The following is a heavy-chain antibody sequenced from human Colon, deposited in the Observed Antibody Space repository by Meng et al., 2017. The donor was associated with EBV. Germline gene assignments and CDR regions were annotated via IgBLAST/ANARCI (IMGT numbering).Heavy chain of an antibody. D-gene: IGHD1-26*01. CDR2: IDDSGST. CDR1: GVSISSNIR. V-gene: IGHV4-4*02. J-gene: IGHJ4*02. Sequence: QGPRRGPGPGLWKPSGTRSLTCGVSGVSISSNIRWTWVRQPPGKGLEWIGDIDDSGSTNYNPSLNSRISISLDKSKNHFSLKVNSVTAADTAVYYCARGKQDAWELLAYWGQGALVTVSS. CDR3: ARGKQDAWELLAY.